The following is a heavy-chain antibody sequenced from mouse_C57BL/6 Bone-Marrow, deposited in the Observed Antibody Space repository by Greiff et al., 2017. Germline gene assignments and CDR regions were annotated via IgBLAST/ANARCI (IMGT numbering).Heavy chain of an antibody. CDR2: ISSGGSYT. J-gene: IGHJ4*01. V-gene: IGHV5-6*02. CDR3: ARQTFGY. Sequence: EVKLVESGGDLVKPGGSLKLSCAASGFTFSSYGMSWVRQTPDKRLEWVATISSGGSYTYYPDSVKGRITISRDNAKNTLYLQMSSLKSEDTAMYYCARQTFGYWGQGTSVTVSS. CDR1: GFTFSSYG.